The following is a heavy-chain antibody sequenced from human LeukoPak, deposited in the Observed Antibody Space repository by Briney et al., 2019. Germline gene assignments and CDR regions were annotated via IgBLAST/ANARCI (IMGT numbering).Heavy chain of an antibody. CDR2: ISYDGSNK. Sequence: GGSLRLSCAASGFTFSSYAMHWVRQAPGKGLEWVAVISYDGSNKYYADSVKGRFTISRDNSKNTLYLQMNSLRAEDTAVYYCARARIAVAGTHFGYWGQGTLVTVSS. CDR1: GFTFSSYA. D-gene: IGHD6-19*01. CDR3: ARARIAVAGTHFGY. J-gene: IGHJ4*02. V-gene: IGHV3-30-3*01.